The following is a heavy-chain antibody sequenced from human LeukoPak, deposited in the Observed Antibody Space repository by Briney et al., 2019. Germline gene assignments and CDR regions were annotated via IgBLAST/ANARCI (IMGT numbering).Heavy chain of an antibody. CDR3: ATLLWFGDFDY. J-gene: IGHJ4*02. CDR1: GYTFTGYY. D-gene: IGHD3-10*01. V-gene: IGHV1-2*02. Sequence: VASVKVSCKASGYTFTGYYMHWVRQAPGQGLEWMGSVSPDNGGASSAQRFQGRVNMTSDTSTRTAYLQLSGLRFDDTAVYYCATLLWFGDFDYWGQGTLVTVSS. CDR2: VSPDNGGA.